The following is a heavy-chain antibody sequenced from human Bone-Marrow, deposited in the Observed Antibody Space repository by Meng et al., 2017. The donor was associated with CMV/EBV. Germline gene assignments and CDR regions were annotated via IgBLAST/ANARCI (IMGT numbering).Heavy chain of an antibody. CDR1: GGSISSGEYY. Sequence: SETLSLTCSASGGSISSGEYYWSWIRRPPGKGLEWIGHIYYSGSTYYNPSLRSRVSISVDTSKNQFSLKLSSVTAADTAVYYCARDHGRGLRDQYYGLDVWGQGTTVTVSS. D-gene: IGHD3/OR15-3a*01. CDR2: IYYSGST. CDR3: ARDHGRGLRDQYYGLDV. J-gene: IGHJ6*02. V-gene: IGHV4-30-4*08.